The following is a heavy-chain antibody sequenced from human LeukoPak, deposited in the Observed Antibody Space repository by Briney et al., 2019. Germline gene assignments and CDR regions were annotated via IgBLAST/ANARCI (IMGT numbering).Heavy chain of an antibody. CDR1: GFTFSNYP. J-gene: IGHJ4*02. Sequence: GGSLRLSCSASGFTFSNYPMHWVRQAPGKGLEYVSAISSNGGSTYYADSVKGRFTISRDNSKNTLYLQMSSLRGEDTAVYSCVKRTTGTNFSDYWGQGTLVTVSS. V-gene: IGHV3-64D*06. CDR3: VKRTTGTNFSDY. D-gene: IGHD1-1*01. CDR2: ISSNGGST.